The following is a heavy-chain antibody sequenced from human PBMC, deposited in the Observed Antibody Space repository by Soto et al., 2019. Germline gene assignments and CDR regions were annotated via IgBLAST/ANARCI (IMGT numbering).Heavy chain of an antibody. J-gene: IGHJ6*02. CDR2: IYSGGST. CDR3: ATSDIVVVRSPLYYGMDV. Sequence: GGSLRLSCAASGFTVSSNYMSWVRQAPGKGLEWVSVIYSGGSTYYADSVKGRFTISRDNSKNTLYLQMNSLRAEDTAVYYCATSDIVVVRSPLYYGMDVWGQGITVTVSS. D-gene: IGHD2-15*01. V-gene: IGHV3-53*01. CDR1: GFTVSSNY.